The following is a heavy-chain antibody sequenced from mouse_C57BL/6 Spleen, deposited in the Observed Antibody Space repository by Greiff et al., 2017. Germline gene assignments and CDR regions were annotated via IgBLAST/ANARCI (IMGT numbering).Heavy chain of an antibody. Sequence: EVKLQESGAELVRPGASVKLSCTASGFNIKDDYMHWVKQRPEQGLEWIGWIDPENGDTEYASKFQGKATITADTSSNTAYLQLSSLTSEDTAVYYCTTWGGYDRDYWGQGTTLTVSS. CDR3: TTWGGYDRDY. V-gene: IGHV14-4*01. CDR2: IDPENGDT. CDR1: GFNIKDDY. J-gene: IGHJ2*01. D-gene: IGHD2-2*01.